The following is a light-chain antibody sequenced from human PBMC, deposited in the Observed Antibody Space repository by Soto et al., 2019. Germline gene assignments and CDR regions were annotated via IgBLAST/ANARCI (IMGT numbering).Light chain of an antibody. Sequence: EIVMTQSPATLSVSAGERATLFCRASQSVGSSLAWYQQRPGQAPRLLIYGASTRATGSPARFSGSGSGTEFSLTISSLQSEDSALYYCQQYDHWPSWTFGQGTKVEIK. J-gene: IGKJ1*01. CDR3: QQYDHWPSWT. CDR2: GAS. V-gene: IGKV3-15*01. CDR1: QSVGSS.